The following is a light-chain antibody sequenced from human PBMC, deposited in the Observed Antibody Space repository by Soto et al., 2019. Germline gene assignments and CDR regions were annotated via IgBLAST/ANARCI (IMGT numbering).Light chain of an antibody. Sequence: EIVMTQSPATLAVSPGDTATLSCRASQSLGGNLAWYQQKPGQAPRLLIFRASSRAKGVPARFSASGSETEFTLTISGLQSEDFAVYYCHQYIKWPITFGQGTRLEIK. CDR3: HQYIKWPIT. V-gene: IGKV3-15*01. CDR2: RAS. CDR1: QSLGGN. J-gene: IGKJ5*01.